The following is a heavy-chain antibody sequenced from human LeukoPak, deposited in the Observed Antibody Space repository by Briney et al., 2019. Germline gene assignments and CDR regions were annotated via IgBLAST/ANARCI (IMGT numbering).Heavy chain of an antibody. D-gene: IGHD6-19*01. CDR1: GGSISSYY. CDR2: IYYSGST. J-gene: IGHJ4*02. Sequence: PSETLSLTCTVSGGSISSYYWSWIRQPPGKGLEWIGYIYYSGSTNYNPSLKSRVTISVDTSKNQFSLKLSSVTAADTAVYYCARVYYGSGWDWGQGTLVTVSS. CDR3: ARVYYGSGWD. V-gene: IGHV4-59*01.